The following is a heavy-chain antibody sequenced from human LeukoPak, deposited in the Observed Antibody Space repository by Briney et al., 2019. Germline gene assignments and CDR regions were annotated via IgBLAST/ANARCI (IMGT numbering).Heavy chain of an antibody. CDR3: ARASGRDGYNPLYYYYGMDV. V-gene: IGHV4-59*01. Sequence: SETLSLTCTVSGGSIISYYWSWIRQPPGKGLEWIGYIYYSGSTNYNPSLKSRVTISVDTSKNQFSLKLSSVTAADTAVYYCARASGRDGYNPLYYYYGMDVWGQGTTVTVSS. D-gene: IGHD5-24*01. J-gene: IGHJ6*02. CDR1: GGSIISYY. CDR2: IYYSGST.